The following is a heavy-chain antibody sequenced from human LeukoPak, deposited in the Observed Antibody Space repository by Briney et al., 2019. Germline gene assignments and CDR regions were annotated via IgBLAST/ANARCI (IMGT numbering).Heavy chain of an antibody. J-gene: IGHJ3*02. CDR2: INTGGNDI. Sequence: GGSLRLSCAASGFTFSTHSMNWVRQAPGKGRGGVSYINTGGNDIYYGEYVKGRFTISRDNAKNSLYLQIHTLRAEDTAVYYCAGDGTGVLPGDAFDIWSQGTMVTVSS. D-gene: IGHD1-1*01. CDR3: AGDGTGVLPGDAFDI. CDR1: GFTFSTHS. V-gene: IGHV3-21*05.